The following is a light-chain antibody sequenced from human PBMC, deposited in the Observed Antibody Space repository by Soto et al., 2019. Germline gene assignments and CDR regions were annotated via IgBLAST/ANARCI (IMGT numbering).Light chain of an antibody. Sequence: IVMTQSPATLSVSPGERATLSCRASQTIDNKLAWYQQRPGQAPSLLIYGASIRATGIPARFSGSGSGTEFTLTISGLQSEDFGVYYCQQYKAWRTFGQGTNVDIK. J-gene: IGKJ1*01. CDR3: QQYKAWRT. CDR2: GAS. V-gene: IGKV3-15*01. CDR1: QTIDNK.